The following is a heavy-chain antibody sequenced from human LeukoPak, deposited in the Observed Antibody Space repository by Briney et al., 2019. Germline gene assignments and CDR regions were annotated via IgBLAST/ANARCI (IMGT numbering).Heavy chain of an antibody. D-gene: IGHD3-16*02. CDR2: IIPIFGTA. J-gene: IGHJ5*02. V-gene: IGHV1-69*06. CDR1: GGTFSSYA. CDR3: ARAYQSLGGLSLPDH. Sequence: SVKVSCKASGGTFSSYAISWVRQAPGQGLEWMGGIIPIFGTANYAQKFQGRVTITADKSTSTAYMELSSLRSEDTAVYYCARAYQSLGGLSLPDHWGQGTLVTVYS.